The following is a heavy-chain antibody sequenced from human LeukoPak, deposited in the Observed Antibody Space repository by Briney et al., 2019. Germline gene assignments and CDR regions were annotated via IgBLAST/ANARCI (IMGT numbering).Heavy chain of an antibody. CDR3: ATAPRGYSYGYFDY. V-gene: IGHV1-24*01. CDR1: GYTLTELS. J-gene: IGHJ4*02. CDR2: FDPEDCET. Sequence: ASVKVSCKVSGYTLTELSMHWVRQAPGKGLEWMGGFDPEDCETIYAQKFQGRVTMTEDTSTDTAYMELSSLRSEDTAVYYCATAPRGYSYGYFDYWGQGTLVTVSS. D-gene: IGHD5-18*01.